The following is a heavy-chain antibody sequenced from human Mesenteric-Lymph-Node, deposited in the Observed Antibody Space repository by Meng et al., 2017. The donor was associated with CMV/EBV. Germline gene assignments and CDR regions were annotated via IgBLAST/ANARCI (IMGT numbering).Heavy chain of an antibody. CDR3: ARTRYNSAWYD. V-gene: IGHV3-30-3*01. CDR1: GFTFSNYG. J-gene: IGHJ4*02. Sequence: GESLKISCAASGFTFSNYGIHWVRQAPGKGLEWVAVMSYDGSSKYYADSVKGRFTISRDTSKNTLYLEMNTLRGEDTAVYYCARTRYNSAWYDWGQGTLVTVSS. D-gene: IGHD6-19*01. CDR2: MSYDGSSK.